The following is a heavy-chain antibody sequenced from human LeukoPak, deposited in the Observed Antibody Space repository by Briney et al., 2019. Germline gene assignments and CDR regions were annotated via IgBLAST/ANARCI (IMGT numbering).Heavy chain of an antibody. D-gene: IGHD2-2*01. V-gene: IGHV1-18*01. CDR1: GYTFTSYG. J-gene: IGHJ4*02. CDR2: ISAYNGNT. CDR3: ARDSAPYCSSTSCPLNDY. Sequence: GASVKVSCKASGYTFTSYGISWVRQAPGQGLEWMGWISAYNGNTNYAQKLQGRVTMTTDTSTSTAYMELRSLRSDDTAVYYCARDSAPYCSSTSCPLNDYWGQGTLVTVSS.